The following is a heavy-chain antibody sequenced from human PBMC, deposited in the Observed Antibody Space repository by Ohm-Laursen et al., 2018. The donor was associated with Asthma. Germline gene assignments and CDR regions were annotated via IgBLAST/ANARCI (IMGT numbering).Heavy chain of an antibody. CDR2: MSYDETNK. V-gene: IGHV3-30*03. Sequence: SLRLSCAASGFTFSNAWMSWVRQAPGKGLEWVAVMSYDETNKHYADSVKGRFTISRDNSKNTLYLHIDSLRDEDTAVYYCARSPHYDFWSGYYFDYWGQGTLVTVSS. J-gene: IGHJ4*02. CDR3: ARSPHYDFWSGYYFDY. D-gene: IGHD3-3*01. CDR1: GFTFSNAW.